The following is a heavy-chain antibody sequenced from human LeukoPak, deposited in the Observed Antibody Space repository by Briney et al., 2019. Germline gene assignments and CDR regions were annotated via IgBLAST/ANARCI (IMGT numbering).Heavy chain of an antibody. CDR2: IIPILGIA. CDR3: ARDSGLMVRGVIISFYYYYYGMDV. Sequence: GASVKVSCKASGGTFSSYAIGWVRQAPGQGLEWMGRIIPILGIANYAQKFQGRVTITADKSTSTAYMELSSLRSEDTAVYYCARDSGLMVRGVIISFYYYYYGMDVWGQGTTVTVSS. CDR1: GGTFSSYA. D-gene: IGHD3-10*01. J-gene: IGHJ6*02. V-gene: IGHV1-69*04.